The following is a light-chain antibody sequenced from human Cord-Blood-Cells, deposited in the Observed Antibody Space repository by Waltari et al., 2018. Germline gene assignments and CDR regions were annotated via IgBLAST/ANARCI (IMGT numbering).Light chain of an antibody. CDR1: SSDVGGYNY. CDR2: EVS. Sequence: QSALTQPASVSGSPGQSITISCTGTSSDVGGYNYVPWYQQHPGKAPKLMIYEVSNRPSGVSNRFSGSKSGNTASLTISGLQAEDEADYYCSSYTSSSTYVFGTGTKVNVL. V-gene: IGLV2-14*01. CDR3: SSYTSSSTYV. J-gene: IGLJ1*01.